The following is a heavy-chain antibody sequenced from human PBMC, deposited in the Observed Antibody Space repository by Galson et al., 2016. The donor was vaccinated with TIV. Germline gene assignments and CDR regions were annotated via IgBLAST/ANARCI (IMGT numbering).Heavy chain of an antibody. D-gene: IGHD1-14*01. V-gene: IGHV3-7*01. CDR1: GFAFSNYW. CDR2: IKDDGSDN. Sequence: SLRLSCAASGFAFSNYWMSWVRQAPGKGLEWVANIKDDGSDNNYVDSVWGRFTISRDNAKNSLFLPINSLRVEDTAVYYCAREIPGGTTDLDCWGQGTLVTVSS. J-gene: IGHJ4*02. CDR3: AREIPGGTTDLDC.